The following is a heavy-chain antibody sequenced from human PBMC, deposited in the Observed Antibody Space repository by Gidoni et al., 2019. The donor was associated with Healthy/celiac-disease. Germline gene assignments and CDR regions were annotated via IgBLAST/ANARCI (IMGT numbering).Heavy chain of an antibody. CDR2: ISYDGSNK. CDR3: ASLNDYGANFDY. Sequence: QVQLVESGGGVVQPGRSLRLSCAASGFTFSSYAMHWVRQAPGKGLEWVAVISYDGSNKYYADSVKGRFTISRDNSKNTLYLQMNSLRAEDTAVYYCASLNDYGANFDYWGQGTLVTVSS. V-gene: IGHV3-30-3*01. CDR1: GFTFSSYA. J-gene: IGHJ4*02. D-gene: IGHD4-17*01.